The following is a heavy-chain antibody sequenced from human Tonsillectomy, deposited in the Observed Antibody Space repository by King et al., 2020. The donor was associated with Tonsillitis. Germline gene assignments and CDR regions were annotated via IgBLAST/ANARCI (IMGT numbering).Heavy chain of an antibody. CDR2: ISAYNGNT. D-gene: IGHD3-16*01. Sequence: VQLVESGAEVKKPGASVKVSCKASGYTFTSYGISWVRQAPGQGLEWMGWISAYNGNTNYAQKLQGRVTMTTDTSTSTAYMELRRLRSEDTAVYYCARTDYDYVLGTLDYWGQGTLVTVSS. CDR1: GYTFTSYG. J-gene: IGHJ4*02. V-gene: IGHV1-18*01. CDR3: ARTDYDYVLGTLDY.